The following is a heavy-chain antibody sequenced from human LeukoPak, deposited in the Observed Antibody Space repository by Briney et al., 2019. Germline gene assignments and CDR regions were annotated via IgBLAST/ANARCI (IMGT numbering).Heavy chain of an antibody. Sequence: ASVKVSCKASGYTFTSYYMHWVRQAPGQGLEWMGKINPSGGSTSCAQKFQGRVTMTRDTSTSTVYMELSSLRSEDTAVYYCGRDMVGATPWDWGQGTLVTVSS. CDR3: GRDMVGATPWD. V-gene: IGHV1-46*01. J-gene: IGHJ4*02. CDR2: INPSGGST. CDR1: GYTFTSYY. D-gene: IGHD1-26*01.